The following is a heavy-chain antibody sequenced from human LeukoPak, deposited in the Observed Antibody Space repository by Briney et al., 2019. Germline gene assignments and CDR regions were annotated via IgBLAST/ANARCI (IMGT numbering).Heavy chain of an antibody. Sequence: PSETLSLTCTVSGGSLSNHYWNWIRHPAGTGLEYIGRIFHTGSTNYNPSLKSRVTMSVDTSNNQFSLNLSSVTAADTAVYYCASRRGQGAFDIWGQGTMVTVSS. D-gene: IGHD1-14*01. CDR2: IFHTGST. J-gene: IGHJ3*02. CDR1: GGSLSNHY. V-gene: IGHV4-4*07. CDR3: ASRRGQGAFDI.